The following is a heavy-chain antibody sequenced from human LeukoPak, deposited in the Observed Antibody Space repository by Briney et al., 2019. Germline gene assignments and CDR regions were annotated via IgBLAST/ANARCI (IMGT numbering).Heavy chain of an antibody. CDR2: IKQDGSEK. V-gene: IGHV3-7*01. CDR3: AFNDYGERGANFDY. J-gene: IGHJ4*02. CDR1: GFTFSRFW. Sequence: GGALRLSCAASGFTFSRFWMAWVRQATGKGLEWVANIKQDGSEKYYVDSVKGRFTISRDNAKNSLYLQMNSLRVEDTAVYYCAFNDYGERGANFDYWGQGTLVTVSS. D-gene: IGHD4-17*01.